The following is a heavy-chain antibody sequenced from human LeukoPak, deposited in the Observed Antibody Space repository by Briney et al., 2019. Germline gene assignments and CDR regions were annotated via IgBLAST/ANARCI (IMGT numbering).Heavy chain of an antibody. V-gene: IGHV3-66*01. Sequence: GGSLRLSCAASGFTVSSNYMSWVRQAPGKGLEWVSVIYSGGSTYYADSVKGRFTISRDNSKNTVYLQMNSLRAEDTAVYYCASSNRDVWGSYTPPHDYWGQGTLVTVSS. CDR1: GFTVSSNY. J-gene: IGHJ4*02. CDR3: ASSNRDVWGSYTPPHDY. CDR2: IYSGGST. D-gene: IGHD3-16*01.